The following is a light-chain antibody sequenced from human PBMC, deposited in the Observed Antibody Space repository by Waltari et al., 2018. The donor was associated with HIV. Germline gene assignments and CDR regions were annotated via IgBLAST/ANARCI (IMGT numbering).Light chain of an antibody. CDR1: QGISSY. V-gene: IGKV1-8*01. CDR2: GAS. Sequence: AIRMTQSPSSFSASTGDRVTITCRASQGISSYLAWYQQRPGRAPKLLIYGASSLQSGVPSRISGSGSGTDFTLTISCLQSEDFATYYCQQYYSYPPTFGQWTKVEIK. J-gene: IGKJ1*01. CDR3: QQYYSYPPT.